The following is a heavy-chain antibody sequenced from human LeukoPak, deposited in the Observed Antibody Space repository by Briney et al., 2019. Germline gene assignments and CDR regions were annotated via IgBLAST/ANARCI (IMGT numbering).Heavy chain of an antibody. Sequence: SQTLSLTCTVSGGSISSGSYYWSWIRQPAGKGLEWIGRIYTSGSTNYNPSLKSRVTISVDTSKNQFSLKLSSVTAADTAVYYCARGEMATTSFDYWGQGTLVTVSS. D-gene: IGHD5-24*01. V-gene: IGHV4-61*02. CDR1: GGSISSGSYY. CDR3: ARGEMATTSFDY. J-gene: IGHJ4*02. CDR2: IYTSGST.